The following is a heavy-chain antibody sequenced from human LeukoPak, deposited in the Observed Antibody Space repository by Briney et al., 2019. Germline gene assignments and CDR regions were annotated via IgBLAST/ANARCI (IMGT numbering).Heavy chain of an antibody. Sequence: SETLSLTCTVSGGSISSYYWSWIRQPPGKGLEWIGYIYYSGSTNYNPSLMSRVTISVDTSKNQFSLKLSSVTAADTAVYYCARVDYGSGSYSNYYYYYMDVWGKGTTVTISS. V-gene: IGHV4-59*01. J-gene: IGHJ6*03. D-gene: IGHD3-10*01. CDR2: IYYSGST. CDR1: GGSISSYY. CDR3: ARVDYGSGSYSNYYYYYMDV.